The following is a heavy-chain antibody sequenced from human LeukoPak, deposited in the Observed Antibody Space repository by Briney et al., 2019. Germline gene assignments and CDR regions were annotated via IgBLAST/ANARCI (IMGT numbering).Heavy chain of an antibody. CDR2: ISSSSNYI. D-gene: IGHD2-2*01. Sequence: PGGSLRLSCAASGFTFSSYSMNWVRQAPGKGLEWVSSISSSSNYIYYADSVKGRFTISRDNAESSLYLQMNSLRAEDTAVYYCARYCSSISCHYYYYGMDVWGQGTTVTVSS. J-gene: IGHJ6*02. CDR1: GFTFSSYS. V-gene: IGHV3-21*01. CDR3: ARYCSSISCHYYYYGMDV.